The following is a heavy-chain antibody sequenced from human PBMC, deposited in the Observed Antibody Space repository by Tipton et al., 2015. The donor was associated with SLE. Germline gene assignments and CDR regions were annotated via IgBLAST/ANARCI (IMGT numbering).Heavy chain of an antibody. CDR3: ARPKYDFWSGIDY. CDR1: GGSITSSYW. J-gene: IGHJ4*02. Sequence: TLSLTCAVTGGSITSSYWWSWVRQPPGKGLEWIGEIYHSGSTKYNPSLKSRITISVDKSKKEFSLKLSSVTAADTAVYYCARPKYDFWSGIDYWGQGTLVTVSS. V-gene: IGHV4-4*02. CDR2: IYHSGST. D-gene: IGHD3-3*01.